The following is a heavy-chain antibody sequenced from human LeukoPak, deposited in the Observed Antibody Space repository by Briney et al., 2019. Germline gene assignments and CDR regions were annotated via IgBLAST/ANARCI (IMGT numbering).Heavy chain of an antibody. CDR2: INTDGSST. D-gene: IGHD6-19*01. Sequence: GGSLRLSCAASGFTFSSYWMHWVRQAPGKGLVWVSRINTDGSSTSYADSVKGRFTISRDNAKNTLYLQMNSLRPEDTAVYYCARDRDSSGWSGGFDYWGQGTLVTVSS. V-gene: IGHV3-74*01. CDR3: ARDRDSSGWSGGFDY. J-gene: IGHJ4*02. CDR1: GFTFSSYW.